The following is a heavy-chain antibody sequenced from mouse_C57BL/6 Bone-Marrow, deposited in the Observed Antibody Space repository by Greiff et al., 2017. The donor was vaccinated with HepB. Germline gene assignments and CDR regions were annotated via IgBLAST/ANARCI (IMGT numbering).Heavy chain of an antibody. J-gene: IGHJ3*01. CDR1: GFTFSDYY. Sequence: EVMLVESGGGLVQPGGSLKLSCAASGFTFSDYYMYWVRQTPEKRLEWVAYISNGGGSTYYPDTLTGRFTISRDNAKNTLYLQMSSLKADDAAMYYCARTSKQGGVAYWGQGTLVTVSA. CDR3: ARTSKQGGVAY. CDR2: ISNGGGST. V-gene: IGHV5-12*01.